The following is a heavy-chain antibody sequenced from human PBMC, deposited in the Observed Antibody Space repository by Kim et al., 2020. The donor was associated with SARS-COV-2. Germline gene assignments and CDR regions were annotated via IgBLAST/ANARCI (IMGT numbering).Heavy chain of an antibody. CDR1: GGSFSGYY. D-gene: IGHD3-10*01. Sequence: SETLSLTCAVYGGSFSGYYWSWIRQPPGKGLEWIGEINHSGSTNYNPSLKSRVTISVDTSKNQFSLKLSSVTAADTAVYYCAIQEGDYYGSGSYYNVVDYWGQGTLVTVSS. V-gene: IGHV4-34*01. CDR2: INHSGST. CDR3: AIQEGDYYGSGSYYNVVDY. J-gene: IGHJ4*02.